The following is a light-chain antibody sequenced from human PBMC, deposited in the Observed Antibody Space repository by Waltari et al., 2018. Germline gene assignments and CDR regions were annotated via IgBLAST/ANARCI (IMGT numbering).Light chain of an antibody. V-gene: IGLV1-44*01. CDR3: AAWDDSLSGVV. J-gene: IGLJ2*01. CDR2: SDY. Sequence: QPVLTQPPSVSGTPGQRVTISCSGSRSNIGDFSVNWYQHLPGSAPRLLIYSDYQRPSGVPDRFSGSKSGTSASLVVSGLQSDDEADYYCAAWDDSLSGVVFGGWTKLTVL. CDR1: RSNIGDFS.